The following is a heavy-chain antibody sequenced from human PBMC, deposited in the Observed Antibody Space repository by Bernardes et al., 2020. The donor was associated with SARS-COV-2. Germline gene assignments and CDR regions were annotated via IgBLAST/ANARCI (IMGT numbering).Heavy chain of an antibody. CDR1: GGSIGSYY. CDR3: ARTGTTSLTDFGQFDF. D-gene: IGHD1-7*01. Sequence: SETLSLTCTVSGGSIGSYYWSWIRQPPGRGLEWIGFIYYSGSTNYNPSLKSRLTISIDTSKNQFSLELTSVTAADTAVYYCARTGTTSLTDFGQFDFWGQGTLVTVSS. V-gene: IGHV4-59*01. J-gene: IGHJ4*02. CDR2: IYYSGST.